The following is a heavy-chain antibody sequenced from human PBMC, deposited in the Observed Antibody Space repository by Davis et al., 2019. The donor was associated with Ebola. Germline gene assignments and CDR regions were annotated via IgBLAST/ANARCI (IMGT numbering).Heavy chain of an antibody. Sequence: ASVKVSCKASGYTFSNYGISWVRQAPGQGLEWMGWISAYNGNTNYAQKLQDRVTMTTDRSTSTAYMELRSLRSDDTAVYYCARGDVPYYFDYWGQGTLVTVSS. J-gene: IGHJ4*02. D-gene: IGHD6-6*01. CDR1: GYTFSNYG. V-gene: IGHV1-18*01. CDR3: ARGDVPYYFDY. CDR2: ISAYNGNT.